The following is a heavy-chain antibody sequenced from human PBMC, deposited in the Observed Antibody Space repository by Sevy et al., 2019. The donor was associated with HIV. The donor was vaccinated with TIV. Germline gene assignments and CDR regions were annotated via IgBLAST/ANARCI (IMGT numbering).Heavy chain of an antibody. D-gene: IGHD6-6*01. CDR1: GGSFSGYY. Sequence: SETLSLTCAVYGGSFSGYYWSWIRQPPGKGLEWIGEINHSGSTNYNPSLKSRVTISVDTSKNQFSLKLSSVTAADTAVYYCARALGRGSSSLPHYYYYMDVSGKGTPVTVSS. J-gene: IGHJ6*03. CDR3: ARALGRGSSSLPHYYYYMDV. CDR2: INHSGST. V-gene: IGHV4-34*01.